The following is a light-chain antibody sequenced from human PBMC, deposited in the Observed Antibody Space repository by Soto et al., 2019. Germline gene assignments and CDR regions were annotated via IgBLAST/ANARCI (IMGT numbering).Light chain of an antibody. CDR3: QQYGSSPR. CDR2: GAS. Sequence: VLTQSPVTLSLSPGEIATLSCRASQSVSSSYLAWYQQKPGQAPRLLIYGASSRATGIPDRFSGSGSGTDFTLTISRLEPEDFAVYYCQQYGSSPRFGGGTKVDI. CDR1: QSVSSSY. J-gene: IGKJ4*01. V-gene: IGKV3-20*01.